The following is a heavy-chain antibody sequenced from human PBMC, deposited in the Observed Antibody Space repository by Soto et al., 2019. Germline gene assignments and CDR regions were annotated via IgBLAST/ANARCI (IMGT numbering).Heavy chain of an antibody. CDR3: ARRDYGDYHTIDY. J-gene: IGHJ4*02. V-gene: IGHV5-51*01. D-gene: IGHD4-17*01. Sequence: PWESLTITCTCSGYSFTRYWIGWVRQMPGKGLEWMGIIYPGDSDTRYSPSFQGQVTISADKSISTAYLQWSSLKASDTAMYYCARRDYGDYHTIDYWGQGTLVTVSS. CDR1: GYSFTRYW. CDR2: IYPGDSDT.